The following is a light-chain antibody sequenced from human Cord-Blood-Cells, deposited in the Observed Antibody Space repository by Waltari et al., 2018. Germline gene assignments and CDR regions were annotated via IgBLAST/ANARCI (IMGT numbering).Light chain of an antibody. CDR1: SSDVGGYHY. CDR3: SSYTSSSTLV. Sequence: QSALTPPASVSGSPGQSITISCTGTSSDVGGYHYVSWYQQHPGKAPKLRIYDVSNRPSGVSNRFSGSKSGNTASLTISGLQAEDEADYYCSSYTSSSTLVFGGGTKLTVL. J-gene: IGLJ2*01. CDR2: DVS. V-gene: IGLV2-14*01.